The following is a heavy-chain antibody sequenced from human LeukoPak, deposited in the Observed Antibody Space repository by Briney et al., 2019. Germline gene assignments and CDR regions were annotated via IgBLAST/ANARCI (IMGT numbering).Heavy chain of an antibody. V-gene: IGHV4-59*12. Sequence: SETLSLTCTVSGGSISSYYWSWIRQPPGKGLEWIGYIYHSGSTDYNPSIKSRVTISVDTSKNQFSLKLSSVTAADTAVYYCARDLRVVVAANWFDPWGQGTLVTVSS. D-gene: IGHD2-15*01. CDR1: GGSISSYY. CDR3: ARDLRVVVAANWFDP. J-gene: IGHJ5*02. CDR2: IYHSGST.